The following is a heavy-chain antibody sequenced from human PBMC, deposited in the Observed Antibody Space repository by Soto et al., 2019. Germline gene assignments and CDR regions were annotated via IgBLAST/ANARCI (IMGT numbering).Heavy chain of an antibody. J-gene: IGHJ4*02. CDR3: AKDAFGGASDY. Sequence: EVQLLESGGGLAQPGGSLTLSCAASGFTFSSYAMHWVRQAPGRGLEWVSTISGSGTNIYYADSVQGRFTISRDNSQNSLFLQMSSLRVEDAANYDCAKDAFGGASDYWGQGTQVTVSS. CDR2: ISGSGTNI. CDR1: GFTFSSYA. V-gene: IGHV3-23*01. D-gene: IGHD3-3*01.